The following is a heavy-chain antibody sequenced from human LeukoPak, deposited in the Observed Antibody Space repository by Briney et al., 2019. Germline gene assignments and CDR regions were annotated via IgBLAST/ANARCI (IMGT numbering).Heavy chain of an antibody. CDR1: GGSISSYY. D-gene: IGHD2-2*02. J-gene: IGHJ6*02. CDR2: IYYSGGT. V-gene: IGHV4-59*01. CDR3: ARGVWYCSSTSCYTGTYYYYGMDA. Sequence: SETLSLTCTVSGGSISSYYWSWIRQPPGKGLEWIGYIYYSGGTNYNPSLKSRVTISVDTSKNQFSLKLSSVTAADTAVYYCARGVWYCSSTSCYTGTYYYYGMDAWGQGTTVTVSS.